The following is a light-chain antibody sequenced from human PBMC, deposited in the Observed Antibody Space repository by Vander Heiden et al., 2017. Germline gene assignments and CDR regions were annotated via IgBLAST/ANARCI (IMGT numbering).Light chain of an antibody. Sequence: AILITPSPSSLSASTGDRVTITCRASQGISSYLDWYQQKPGKAPKLLIYAASTLQSGVPSRFSGSGSGTDFTLTISCLQSEDFATYYCQQCYSNPRTFGQGTKVEIK. V-gene: IGKV1-8*01. J-gene: IGKJ1*01. CDR1: QGISSY. CDR3: QQCYSNPRT. CDR2: AAS.